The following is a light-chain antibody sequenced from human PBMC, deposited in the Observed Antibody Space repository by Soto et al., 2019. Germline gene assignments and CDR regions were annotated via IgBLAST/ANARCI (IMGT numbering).Light chain of an antibody. CDR3: MQGTHWPRT. J-gene: IGKJ1*01. V-gene: IGKV2-30*01. CDR1: QGLVYSDGKTY. CDR2: EVS. Sequence: DVVMPQSPLSLPVTLGQPASISCRSSQGLVYSDGKTYLNWFQQRPGQSPRRLIYEVSNRDSGVPDRFSGSGSGTDFTLKISRVEAEDVGIYYCMQGTHWPRTFGQGTKVEVK.